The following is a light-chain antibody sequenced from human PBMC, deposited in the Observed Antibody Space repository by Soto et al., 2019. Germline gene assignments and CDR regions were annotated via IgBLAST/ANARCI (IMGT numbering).Light chain of an antibody. CDR1: QSISSW. Sequence: DIQMTQSPSTLSASVGDRVTITCRASQSISSWLAWYQQKPGKAPKLLIYKASSLESGVPSRFSGSGSGTEVTLTFSSLQPVEFATYYSQKYNSFSYLFGQGTELEIK. J-gene: IGKJ2*01. CDR3: QKYNSFSYL. CDR2: KAS. V-gene: IGKV1-5*03.